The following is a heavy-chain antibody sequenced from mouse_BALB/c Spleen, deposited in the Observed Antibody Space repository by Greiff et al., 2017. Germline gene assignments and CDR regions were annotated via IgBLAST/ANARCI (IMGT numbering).Heavy chain of an antibody. J-gene: IGHJ4*01. D-gene: IGHD6-1*01. CDR1: GYAFTNYL. V-gene: IGHV1-54*01. CDR3: ARPGPLYAMDY. Sequence: VKLQESGAELVRPGTSVKVSCKASGYAFTNYLIEWVKQRPGQGLEWIGVINPGSGGTNYNEKFKGKATLTADKSSSTAYMQLSSLTSDDSAVYFCARPGPLYAMDYWGQGTSVTVSS. CDR2: INPGSGGT.